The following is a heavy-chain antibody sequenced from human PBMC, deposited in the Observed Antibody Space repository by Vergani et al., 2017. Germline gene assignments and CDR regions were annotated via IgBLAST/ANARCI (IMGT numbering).Heavy chain of an antibody. D-gene: IGHD3-22*01. Sequence: QVQLVHSGAEVKKPGSSVKVSCKASGGTFSSYTISWVRQAPGQGLEWMGRIIPIVDIANYAQKFQGRVTITADKSTSTAYMELSSLRSEDTAVYYCARDGTDIFVSSSDYSHLLYYWGQGILVTVSS. CDR1: GGTFSSYT. V-gene: IGHV1-69*04. J-gene: IGHJ4*02. CDR3: ARDGTDIFVSSSDYSHLLYY. CDR2: IIPIVDIA.